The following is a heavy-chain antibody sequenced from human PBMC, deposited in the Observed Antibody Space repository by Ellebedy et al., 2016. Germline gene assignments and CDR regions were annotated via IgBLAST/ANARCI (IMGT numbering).Heavy chain of an antibody. CDR1: GYSFTSYW. D-gene: IGHD2-2*01. J-gene: IGHJ2*01. CDR3: ASNVGYCSSTSCHYWYFDL. V-gene: IGHV5-51*01. CDR2: IYPGDSDT. Sequence: GGSLRLXCKGSGYSFTSYWIGWVRQMPGKGLEWMGIIYPGDSDTRYSPSFQGQVTISADKSISTAYLQWSSLKASDTAMYYCASNVGYCSSTSCHYWYFDLWGRGTLVTVSS.